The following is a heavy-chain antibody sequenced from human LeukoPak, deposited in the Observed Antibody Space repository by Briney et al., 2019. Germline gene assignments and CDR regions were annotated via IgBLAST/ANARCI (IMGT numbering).Heavy chain of an antibody. CDR2: IKQDGSEK. D-gene: IGHD3-16*01. J-gene: IGHJ3*02. CDR1: GFTFSSYW. CDR3: ARGSLGETLDI. V-gene: IGHV3-7*01. Sequence: PVGSLRLSCAASGFTFSSYWMSWVRQAPGKGLEWVANIKQDGSEKYYVDSVKGRFTISRDNAKNSLYLQMNSLRAEDTAVYYCARGSLGETLDIWGQGTMVTVSS.